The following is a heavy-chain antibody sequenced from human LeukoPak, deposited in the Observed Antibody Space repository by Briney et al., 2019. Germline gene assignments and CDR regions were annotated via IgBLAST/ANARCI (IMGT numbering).Heavy chain of an antibody. D-gene: IGHD2-2*01. V-gene: IGHV4-39*07. CDR3: ARESVVVPAATYFDY. Sequence: SETLSLTCTVSGGSISSSSYYWGWIRQPPGKGLVWIGSIYYSGSTYYNPSLKSRVTISVDTSKNQFSLKLSSVTAADTAVYNCARESVVVPAATYFDYWGQGTLLTVSS. J-gene: IGHJ4*02. CDR2: IYYSGST. CDR1: GGSISSSSYY.